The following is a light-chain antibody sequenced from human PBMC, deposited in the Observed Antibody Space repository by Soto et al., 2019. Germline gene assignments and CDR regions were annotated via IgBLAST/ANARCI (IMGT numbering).Light chain of an antibody. Sequence: QSVLTQPASVSGSPGQSLTISCTGTSSDVGSSNLVSWYQHLPGKAPQLIIYGDRQRPSGVSDRFSGSKSGNRASLTISGLQAEDEADYYCCSYAESSTPFVFGTGTKLTVL. CDR2: GDR. J-gene: IGLJ1*01. CDR1: SSDVGSSNL. CDR3: CSYAESSTPFV. V-gene: IGLV2-23*01.